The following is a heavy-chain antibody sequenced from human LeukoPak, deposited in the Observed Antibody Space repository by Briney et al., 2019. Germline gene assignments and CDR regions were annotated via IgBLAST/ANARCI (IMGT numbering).Heavy chain of an antibody. D-gene: IGHD1-1*01. CDR1: GGSISSSY. Sequence: PSETLSLTCTVSGGSISSSYWSWIRHPPGKGLEWIGYIYYSGSTNYNPSLQSRVTISVDTSKNQFSLKLSSVTAADTAVYYCARFSTDDAFDIWGQGTMVTVSS. V-gene: IGHV4-59*01. CDR3: ARFSTDDAFDI. CDR2: IYYSGST. J-gene: IGHJ3*02.